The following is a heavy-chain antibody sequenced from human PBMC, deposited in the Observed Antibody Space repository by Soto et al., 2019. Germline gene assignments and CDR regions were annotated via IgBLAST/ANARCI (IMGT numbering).Heavy chain of an antibody. CDR3: AADRHCSSTSCYVYGMDV. CDR2: IVVGSGNT. V-gene: IGHV1-58*01. Sequence: SVKVSCKASGFTFTSSAVQWVRQARGQRLEWIGWIVVGSGNTKYAQKLQERVTITRDMSTSTAYMELSSLRSEDTAVYYCAADRHCSSTSCYVYGMDVWGQGTTVTVSS. CDR1: GFTFTSSA. J-gene: IGHJ6*02. D-gene: IGHD2-2*01.